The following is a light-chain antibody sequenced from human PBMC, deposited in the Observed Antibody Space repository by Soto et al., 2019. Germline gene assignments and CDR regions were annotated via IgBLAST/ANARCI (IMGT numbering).Light chain of an antibody. CDR2: EVT. Sequence: QSVLTQPASMSGSPGQSITISCTGTSSDVGGYNYVSWHQQHSGKAPKLIIYEVTNRTSGVSNRFSGSKSGNTASLTISGLQAEDEADYYCSSLTATNTYVFGTGTKVTVL. CDR3: SSLTATNTYV. CDR1: SSDVGGYNY. J-gene: IGLJ1*01. V-gene: IGLV2-14*01.